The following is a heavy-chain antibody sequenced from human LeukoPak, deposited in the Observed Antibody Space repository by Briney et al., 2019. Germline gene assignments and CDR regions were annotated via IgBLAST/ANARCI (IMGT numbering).Heavy chain of an antibody. V-gene: IGHV4-59*01. CDR3: ARDSGDDAFDI. CDR2: IYYSGST. Sequence: SETLSLTCTVSGGSIGSYYWSWIRQPPGKGLEWIGYIYYSGSTNYNPSLKSRVTISVDTSKNQFSLKLSSVTAADTAVYYCARDSGDDAFDIWGQGTWSPSLQ. CDR1: GGSIGSYY. J-gene: IGHJ3*02.